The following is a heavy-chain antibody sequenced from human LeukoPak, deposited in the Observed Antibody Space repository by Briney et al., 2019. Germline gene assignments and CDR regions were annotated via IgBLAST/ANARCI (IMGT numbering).Heavy chain of an antibody. CDR1: GYSFTNYW. CDR2: IYPDDSDT. J-gene: IGHJ4*02. D-gene: IGHD2-15*01. Sequence: GESLKISCKGSGYSFTNYWIGWVRQMPGKGLEWMGIIYPDDSDTRYSPSFQGQVTISADKSISTAYLQWDSLKASDTAMYYCARQRRVDSATPGHSDYWGQGTLVAVSS. CDR3: ARQRRVDSATPGHSDY. V-gene: IGHV5-51*01.